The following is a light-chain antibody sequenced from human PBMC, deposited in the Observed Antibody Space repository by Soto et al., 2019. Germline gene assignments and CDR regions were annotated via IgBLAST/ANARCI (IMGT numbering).Light chain of an antibody. Sequence: EIVLTQSPGTLSLSPGERATLSCRASQSVSSYLAWYQQKPGQAPRLLIYDASNRATGLPARFSGSGSGTDFTLTISRLEPEDFAIYYCQQRSNWWTFGQGTKVDIK. J-gene: IGKJ1*01. CDR1: QSVSSY. CDR3: QQRSNWWT. CDR2: DAS. V-gene: IGKV3-11*01.